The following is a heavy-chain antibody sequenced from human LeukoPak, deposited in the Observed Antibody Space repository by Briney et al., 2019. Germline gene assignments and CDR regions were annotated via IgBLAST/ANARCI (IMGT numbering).Heavy chain of an antibody. J-gene: IGHJ6*03. CDR1: GFTFSSYE. D-gene: IGHD3-22*01. Sequence: GGSLRLSCAASGFTFSSYEMNWVRQAPGKGLEWVSYISSSGSTIYYADSVKGRFTISRDNAKNSLYLQMNSLRAEDTAVYYCARAEYYYDSSGYSFYMDVWGKGTTVTISS. CDR3: ARAEYYYDSSGYSFYMDV. V-gene: IGHV3-48*03. CDR2: ISSSGSTI.